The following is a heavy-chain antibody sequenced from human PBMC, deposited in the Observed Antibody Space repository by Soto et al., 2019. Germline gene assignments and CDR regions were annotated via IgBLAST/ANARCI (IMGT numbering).Heavy chain of an antibody. CDR3: AARGVYYYYYGMDV. CDR2: IYYSGST. V-gene: IGHV4-59*01. D-gene: IGHD3-10*01. Sequence: PSETLSLTCVVSGGSLSSYYWSWIRQPPGKGLEWIGYIYYSGSTNYNPSLKSRVTISVDTSKNHFSLKLSSVTAADTAVYYCAARGVYYYYYGMDVWGQGTTVTVSS. J-gene: IGHJ6*02. CDR1: GGSLSSYY.